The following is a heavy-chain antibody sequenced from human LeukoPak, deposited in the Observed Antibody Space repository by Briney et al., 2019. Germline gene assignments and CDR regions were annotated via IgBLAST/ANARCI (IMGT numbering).Heavy chain of an antibody. CDR3: ARFYSNYQPADY. Sequence: ASVKVSCKVSGDTFRNYAISWVRQAPGQGLEWMEWISAYNGNTNYAQKLQGRVTMTTDTSTSTAYMELRSLRSDDTAVYYCARFYSNYQPADYWGQGTLVTVSS. D-gene: IGHD4-11*01. CDR2: ISAYNGNT. J-gene: IGHJ4*02. V-gene: IGHV1-18*01. CDR1: GDTFRNYA.